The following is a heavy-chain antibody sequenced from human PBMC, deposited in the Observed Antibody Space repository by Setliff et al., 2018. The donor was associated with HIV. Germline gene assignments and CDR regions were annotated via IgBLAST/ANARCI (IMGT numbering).Heavy chain of an antibody. CDR1: GYSFTNYW. V-gene: IGHV5-51*01. D-gene: IGHD4-17*01. Sequence: PGESLKISCKASGYSFTNYWVGWVRQMPGNGLEWMGLIWPDDSDTMYSPSFQGQVTISADKSISTAYLHWSSLKASDTAMYYCATLDPNYGDAWGQGTLVTVSS. CDR2: IWPDDSDT. CDR3: ATLDPNYGDA. J-gene: IGHJ5*02.